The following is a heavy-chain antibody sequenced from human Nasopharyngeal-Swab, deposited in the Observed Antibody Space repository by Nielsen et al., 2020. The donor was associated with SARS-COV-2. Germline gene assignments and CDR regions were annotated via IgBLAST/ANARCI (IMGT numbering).Heavy chain of an antibody. D-gene: IGHD1-26*01. J-gene: IGHJ3*02. CDR2: ISSSSSYI. Sequence: GESLKISCAASGFTFSSYSMNWVRQAPGKGLEWVLSISSSSSYIYYADSLKGRFTISRDNAKKSLYMQMNSLRAEDTAVYYCARDRGYSGTYDAFDIWGQGTMVTVSS. CDR1: GFTFSSYS. CDR3: ARDRGYSGTYDAFDI. V-gene: IGHV3-21*01.